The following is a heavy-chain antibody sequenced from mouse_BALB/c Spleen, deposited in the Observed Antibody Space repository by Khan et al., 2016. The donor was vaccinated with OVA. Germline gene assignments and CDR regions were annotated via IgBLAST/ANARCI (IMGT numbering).Heavy chain of an antibody. CDR2: IDPSDSHT. V-gene: IGHV1-69*02. CDR3: VRSYCYGSSTWFAY. J-gene: IGHJ3*01. Sequence: QVQLKESGAELVKPGAPVKLSCKASGYTFSSYWMHWVKQRPGQGLEWIGEIDPSDSHTNYNQKFKGKATLNVDKSSSTAYMHLSSLTSEDSAVYYCVRSYCYGSSTWFAYWGQGTLVTVSA. D-gene: IGHD1-1*01. CDR1: GYTFSSYW.